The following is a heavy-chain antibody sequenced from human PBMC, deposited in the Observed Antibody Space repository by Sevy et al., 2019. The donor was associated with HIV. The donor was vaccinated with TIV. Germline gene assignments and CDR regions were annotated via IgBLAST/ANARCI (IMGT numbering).Heavy chain of an antibody. D-gene: IGHD6-6*01. CDR3: AKDNRPATMSNSSYYYYYGMDV. Sequence: GGPLRLSCAASGFSFGDYAMHWVRQAPGKGLEWVSGISWNSVSLDYADSVKGRFTISRDNAKNSVFVQMNRLRSEDTALYYCAKDNRPATMSNSSYYYYYGMDVWGQGTTVTVSS. CDR2: ISWNSVSL. V-gene: IGHV3-9*01. CDR1: GFSFGDYA. J-gene: IGHJ6*02.